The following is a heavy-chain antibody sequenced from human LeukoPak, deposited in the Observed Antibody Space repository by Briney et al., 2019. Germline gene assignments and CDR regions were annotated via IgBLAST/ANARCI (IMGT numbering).Heavy chain of an antibody. Sequence: ASVKVSCKASGYTFTSYDINWVRQATGQGLEWMGWMNPNSGNTGYAQKFQGRVTMTRNTSISTAYMELSSLRSEDPAVYYCARRLDLYSIRDFDSWGQGTLATVSP. J-gene: IGHJ4*02. V-gene: IGHV1-8*01. CDR1: GYTFTSYD. CDR3: ARRLDLYSIRDFDS. D-gene: IGHD6-13*01. CDR2: MNPNSGNT.